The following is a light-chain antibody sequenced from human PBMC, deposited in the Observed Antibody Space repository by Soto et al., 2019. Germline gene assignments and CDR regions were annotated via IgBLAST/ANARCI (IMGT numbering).Light chain of an antibody. CDR1: QSSSSW. V-gene: IGKV1-5*03. J-gene: IGKJ1*01. CDR2: KTS. CDR3: QYYNDYCWT. Sequence: DIQLTQSPSTLSASVGDRVTITCRASQSSSSWLAWYQQKPGKAPNLLIYKTSNLESGVTSRFSGSGSGTEFTLTISRLQPDDFATYYCQYYNDYCWTFGQGTKVEIK.